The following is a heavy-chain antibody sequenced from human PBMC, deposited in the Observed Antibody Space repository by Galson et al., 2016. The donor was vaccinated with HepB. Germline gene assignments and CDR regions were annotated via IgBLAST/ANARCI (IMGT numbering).Heavy chain of an antibody. J-gene: IGHJ4*02. Sequence: SLRLSCAASGFTFRDYAMSWVRQPPGKGLEWVSSVYGGGFGAYYADFVNGRFTISRDNSKNTLSLQMNSLRIEDTAVYYCAKHEGHHTGNYFFDFWGQGTQVTVSS. CDR2: VYGGGFGA. D-gene: IGHD1-1*01. CDR3: AKHEGHHTGNYFFDF. V-gene: IGHV3-23*03. CDR1: GFTFRDYA.